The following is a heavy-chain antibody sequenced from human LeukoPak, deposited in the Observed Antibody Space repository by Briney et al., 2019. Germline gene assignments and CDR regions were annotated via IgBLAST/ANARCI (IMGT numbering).Heavy chain of an antibody. Sequence: ASVKVSCKASGYTFTGYYMHWVRQAPGQGLEWMGWINPNTGGTNYAQKFKGRVLMTRDTSISTAYLELSSLKSDDTAVYYCARVGYCSRGVCYNYDYWGQGTQVTVSS. D-gene: IGHD2-8*01. CDR2: INPNTGGT. J-gene: IGHJ4*02. CDR3: ARVGYCSRGVCYNYDY. V-gene: IGHV1-2*02. CDR1: GYTFTGYY.